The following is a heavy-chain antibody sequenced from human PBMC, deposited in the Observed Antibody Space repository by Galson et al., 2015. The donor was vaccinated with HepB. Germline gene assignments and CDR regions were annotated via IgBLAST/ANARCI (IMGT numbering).Heavy chain of an antibody. Sequence: SVKVSCKASGDTFRNYAISWVRQAPGQGLEWMGGIIPMFETTRYAPNFQDRVTITADESTSTAYMELNSLRYEDTAVYFCAREPRSSNCDTWYYYYYMDVWGTGTTVTVSS. CDR3: AREPRSSNCDTWYYYYYMDV. D-gene: IGHD4-11*01. V-gene: IGHV1-69*13. CDR1: GDTFRNYA. CDR2: IIPMFETT. J-gene: IGHJ6*03.